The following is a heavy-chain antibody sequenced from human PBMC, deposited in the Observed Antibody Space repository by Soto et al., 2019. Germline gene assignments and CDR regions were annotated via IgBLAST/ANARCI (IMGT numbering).Heavy chain of an antibody. Sequence: QVQLQQWGAGLLKPSETLSLTCAVYGGSFSGYYWSWIRQPPGKGLEWIGEINHSGSTNYNPSLKSRVTISVDTSKNQFSLKLSSVTAAYTAVYDCARGTFRRAKYCRGGSCYYGAEYFQPWGHGTLVTVSS. CDR1: GGSFSGYY. V-gene: IGHV4-34*01. J-gene: IGHJ1*01. CDR3: ARGTFRRAKYCRGGSCYYGAEYFQP. CDR2: INHSGST. D-gene: IGHD2-15*01.